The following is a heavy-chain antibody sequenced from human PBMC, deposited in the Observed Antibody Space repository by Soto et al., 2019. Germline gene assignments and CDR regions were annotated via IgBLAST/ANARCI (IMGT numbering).Heavy chain of an antibody. D-gene: IGHD2-2*01. V-gene: IGHV1-69*13. CDR3: ARLKRDIVLVGPKYNWFDP. Sequence: GASVKVSCKASGGTFSSYAISWVRQAPGQGLEWMRGIIPIFGTANYAQKFQGRVTITADESTSTAYMELSSLRSEDTAVYYCARLKRDIVLVGPKYNWFDPWGQGTLVTVSS. CDR2: IIPIFGTA. J-gene: IGHJ5*02. CDR1: GGTFSSYA.